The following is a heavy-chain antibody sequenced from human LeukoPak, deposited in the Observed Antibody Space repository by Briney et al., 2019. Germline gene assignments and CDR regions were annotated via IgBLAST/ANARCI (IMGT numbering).Heavy chain of an antibody. CDR1: GFTFKTYT. J-gene: IGHJ5*02. CDR2: ISYDGNSE. CDR3: ARYPGAADL. D-gene: IGHD6-13*01. Sequence: GGSLRLSCAASGFTFKTYTMHWVRQAPGKGLEWVAVISYDGNSEYYPEYLKGRFIISRDNSNNIMYLQMNSLRPEDTAVYYCARYPGAADLWGQGSLVTVSS. V-gene: IGHV3-30*14.